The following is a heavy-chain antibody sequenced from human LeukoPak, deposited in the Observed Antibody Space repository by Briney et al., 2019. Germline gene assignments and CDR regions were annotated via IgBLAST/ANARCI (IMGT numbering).Heavy chain of an antibody. CDR3: ARDLRWYSSGWYVTFDY. V-gene: IGHV3-48*04. D-gene: IGHD6-19*01. CDR2: ISGRATNT. CDR1: GYPFSNYG. Sequence: GGSLRLSCAASGYPFSNYGMDWVRQTPGRGLEWISYISGRATNTEYADSVKARFTISRDNAKNSLYLQMNSLRAEDTAVYYCARDLRWYSSGWYVTFDYWGQGTLVTVSS. J-gene: IGHJ4*02.